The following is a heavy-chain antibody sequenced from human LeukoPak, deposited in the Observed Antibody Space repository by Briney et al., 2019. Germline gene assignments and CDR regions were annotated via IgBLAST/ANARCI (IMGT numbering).Heavy chain of an antibody. D-gene: IGHD3-22*01. CDR2: MYVTGTT. Sequence: SETLSLTCTVSGGSISDSYLSWIRQPAGKGLEWIGRMYVTGTTNYNPSLRSRVTMSMGTSKNQFSLRLSSVTAADTAVYYCARENYYDSSGYSEGMDVWGQGTTVIVSS. J-gene: IGHJ6*02. CDR3: ARENYYDSSGYSEGMDV. CDR1: GGSISDSY. V-gene: IGHV4-4*07.